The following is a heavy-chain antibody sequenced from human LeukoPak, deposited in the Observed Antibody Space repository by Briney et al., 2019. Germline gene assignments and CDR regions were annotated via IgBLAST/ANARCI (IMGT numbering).Heavy chain of an antibody. CDR2: INYSGSA. CDR1: GGSIRSSIYY. J-gene: IGHJ4*02. Sequence: PSETLSLTCTVSGGSIRSSIYYWGGIRQPPGKGLEWMGNINYSGSAYYNPSLASRVTISVDTSKNQFSLELSSVTAADTAVYYCARLSSTGSSGWYVDYWGQGTLITVSS. D-gene: IGHD6-19*01. CDR3: ARLSSTGSSGWYVDY. V-gene: IGHV4-39*01.